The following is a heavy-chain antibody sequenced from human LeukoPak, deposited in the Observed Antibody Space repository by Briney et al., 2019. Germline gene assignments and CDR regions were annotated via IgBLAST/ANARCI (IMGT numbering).Heavy chain of an antibody. CDR3: ARIPTHRGRETNSNTRI. D-gene: IGHD1-26*01. J-gene: IGHJ3*02. CDR1: GGSVNSGSYY. Sequence: MSSETLSLTCTVSGGSVNSGSYYWNWIRQPPGKGLEWIGYIYYSGSTNYNPSLKSQVTISVDTSKNQFSLKLSSVTAADTAVYYCARIPTHRGRETNSNTRIWGQGTMVTVSS. CDR2: IYYSGST. V-gene: IGHV4-61*01.